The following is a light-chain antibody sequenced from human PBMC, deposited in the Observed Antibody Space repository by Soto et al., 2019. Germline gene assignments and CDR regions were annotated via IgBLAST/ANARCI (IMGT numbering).Light chain of an antibody. CDR3: QQYNSCSPYT. CDR1: QSISIW. V-gene: IGKV1-5*01. Sequence: DIQMTQSPSTLSASVGDRVTITCRASQSISIWLAWYQQKPGKAPKLLIYDASTLYSGVPSRFSGSRSGTEFTLTISSLQPDDFASYYCQQYNSCSPYTFGQGTKLEI. J-gene: IGKJ2*01. CDR2: DAS.